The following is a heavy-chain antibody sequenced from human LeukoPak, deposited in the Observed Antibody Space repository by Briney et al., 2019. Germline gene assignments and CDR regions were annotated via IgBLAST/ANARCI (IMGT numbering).Heavy chain of an antibody. J-gene: IGHJ4*02. CDR3: ARDYYGDYYFDY. Sequence: TGGSLRLSCAASGSTFSSYSMNWVRQAPGKGLEWVSSISSITSYIYYADSVKGRFTISRDNAKNSLYLQMNSLRVEDTAVYYCARDYYGDYYFDYWGQGTLVTVSS. D-gene: IGHD4-17*01. V-gene: IGHV3-21*01. CDR1: GSTFSSYS. CDR2: ISSITSYI.